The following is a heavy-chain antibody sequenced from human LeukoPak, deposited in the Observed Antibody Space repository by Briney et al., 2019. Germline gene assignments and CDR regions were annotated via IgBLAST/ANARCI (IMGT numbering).Heavy chain of an antibody. Sequence: GSLRLSCAASGFTFDDYTMHWVRQAPGKGLEWVSLISWDGGSTYYADSVKGRFTISRDNSKNSLYLQMNSLRTEDTAVYYCAKDRYGDLYYFDYWGQGTLVTVSS. CDR3: AKDRYGDLYYFDY. V-gene: IGHV3-43*01. CDR2: ISWDGGST. D-gene: IGHD4-17*01. CDR1: GFTFDDYT. J-gene: IGHJ4*02.